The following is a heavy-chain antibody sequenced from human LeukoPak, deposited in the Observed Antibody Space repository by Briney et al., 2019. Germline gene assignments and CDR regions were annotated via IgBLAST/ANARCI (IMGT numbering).Heavy chain of an antibody. V-gene: IGHV3-30*02. Sequence: GGSLRLSCAASGFTFSSYGMHWVRQAPGKGLEWVAFIRYDGSNKYYADSVKGRFTISRDNSKNTLYLQMNSLRAEDTAVYYCAKWSKRWLQPHAFDIWGQGTMVTVSS. J-gene: IGHJ3*02. CDR3: AKWSKRWLQPHAFDI. CDR2: IRYDGSNK. CDR1: GFTFSSYG. D-gene: IGHD5-24*01.